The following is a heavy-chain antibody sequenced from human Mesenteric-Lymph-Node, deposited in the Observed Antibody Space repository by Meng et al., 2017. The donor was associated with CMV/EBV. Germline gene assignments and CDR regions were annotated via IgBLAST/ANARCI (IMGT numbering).Heavy chain of an antibody. V-gene: IGHV4-30-4*01. CDR3: ARGIRIRGSTTSFSFDS. J-gene: IGHJ4*02. D-gene: IGHD2/OR15-2a*01. CDR1: SINSGPSY. Sequence: SINSGPSYWNWVRHRPGEGLGWIGYIFYRESTYYNLYLRRRVSMSTDTSKTQFFLELRSVTPADTAVYYCARGIRIRGSTTSFSFDSWSRGTLVTVSS. CDR2: IFYREST.